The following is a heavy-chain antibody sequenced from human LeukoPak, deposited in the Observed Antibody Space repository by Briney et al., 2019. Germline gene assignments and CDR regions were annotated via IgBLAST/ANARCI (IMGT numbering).Heavy chain of an antibody. CDR2: IYDDDNT. CDR3: ARAWGDY. V-gene: IGHV3-53*01. Sequence: GGSLRLSCAASGFTVSSNYMSWVRQAPGKGLEWVSVIYDDDNTYYADSVKGRFTISRDNSKNTLYLQMISLRAEDTAVYYCARAWGDYWGQGTLVTVSS. CDR1: GFTVSSNY. J-gene: IGHJ4*02. D-gene: IGHD3-16*01.